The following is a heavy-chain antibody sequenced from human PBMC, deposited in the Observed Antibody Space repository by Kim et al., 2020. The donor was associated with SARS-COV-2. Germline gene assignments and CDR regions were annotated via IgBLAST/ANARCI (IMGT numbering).Heavy chain of an antibody. CDR1: GYTFSNYD. CDR3: ARPHSGAARYFDY. J-gene: IGHJ4*02. CDR2: ISTYTGNT. V-gene: IGHV1-18*01. D-gene: IGHD2-15*01. Sequence: ASVKVSCKASGYTFSNYDINWVRQAPGQGLEWMGWISTYTGNTNFAQNLQGRVSITTDTSTSTVYMELRSLRSDDTAMYYCARPHSGAARYFDYWGQGTL.